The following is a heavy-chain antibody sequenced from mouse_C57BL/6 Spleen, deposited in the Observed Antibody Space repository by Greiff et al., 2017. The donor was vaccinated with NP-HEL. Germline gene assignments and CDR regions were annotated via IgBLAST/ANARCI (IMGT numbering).Heavy chain of an antibody. CDR1: GYAFTNYL. V-gene: IGHV1-54*01. J-gene: IGHJ4*01. CDR2: INPGSGGT. CDR3: AKASTVYAMDY. Sequence: VQLQQSGAELVRPGTSVKVSCKASGYAFTNYLIEWVKQRPGQGLEWIGVINPGSGGTNYNEKFKGKATLTADKSSSTAYMQLSSLTSEDSAVYFCAKASTVYAMDYWGQRTSVTVSS. D-gene: IGHD1-1*01.